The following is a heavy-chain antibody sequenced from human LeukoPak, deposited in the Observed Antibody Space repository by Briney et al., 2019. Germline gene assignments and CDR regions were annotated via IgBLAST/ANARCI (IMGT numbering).Heavy chain of an antibody. Sequence: GGSLRLSCAASGFTVSSNYMSWVRQAPGKGLEWVSVIHSGGTTNYADSVQGRFTISRDNSKTTVYLHMNGLRAEDTAVYYCARDSDSGYGPFASWGQGTLVTVSS. V-gene: IGHV3-53*01. CDR2: IHSGGTT. J-gene: IGHJ4*02. CDR3: ARDSDSGYGPFAS. CDR1: GFTVSSNY. D-gene: IGHD5-12*01.